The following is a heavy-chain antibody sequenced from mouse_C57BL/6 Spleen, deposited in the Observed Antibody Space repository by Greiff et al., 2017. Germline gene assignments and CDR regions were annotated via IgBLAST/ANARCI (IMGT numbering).Heavy chain of an antibody. CDR1: GYTFTSYW. CDR3: ARCPRGYWYFGG. V-gene: IGHV1-69*01. D-gene: IGHD3-1*01. CDR2: IDPSDSYT. Sequence: QVQLQQPGAELVMPGASVKLSCKASGYTFTSYWMHWVKQRPGQGLEWIGEIDPSDSYTNYNQKFKGKSTLTVDKSSSTAYMQLSSLTSEDSAVYYCARCPRGYWYFGGWGTGTTVTV. J-gene: IGHJ1*03.